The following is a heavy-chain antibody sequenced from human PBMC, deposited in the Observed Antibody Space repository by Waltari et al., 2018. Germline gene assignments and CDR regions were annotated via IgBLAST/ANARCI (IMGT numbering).Heavy chain of an antibody. CDR2: IYHSGST. V-gene: IGHV4-38-2*01. Sequence: QVQLQESGPGLVKPSETLSLICACSGYSISRGYYSGCLRQPPGKGLEWIGSIYHSGSTYYNPSLKSRVTISVDTSKNQFSLKLSSVTAADTAVYYCARHQPRLGVVTGPKLFDYWGQGTLVTVSS. D-gene: IGHD3-3*01. J-gene: IGHJ4*02. CDR1: GYSISRGYY. CDR3: ARHQPRLGVVTGPKLFDY.